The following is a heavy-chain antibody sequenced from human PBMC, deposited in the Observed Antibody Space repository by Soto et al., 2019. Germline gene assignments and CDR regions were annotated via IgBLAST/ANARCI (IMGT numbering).Heavy chain of an antibody. V-gene: IGHV3-30*18. CDR2: ISYDGSNK. Sequence: QVQLVESGGGVVQPGRSLRLSCAASGFTFSSYGMHWVRQAPGKGLEWVAVISYDGSNKDYADSVKGRFTISRDNSKNTLYLQMNSLRAADTAVYYCAKAPVVGATKGGVDYWGQGTLVTVSS. CDR3: AKAPVVGATKGGVDY. D-gene: IGHD1-26*01. J-gene: IGHJ4*02. CDR1: GFTFSSYG.